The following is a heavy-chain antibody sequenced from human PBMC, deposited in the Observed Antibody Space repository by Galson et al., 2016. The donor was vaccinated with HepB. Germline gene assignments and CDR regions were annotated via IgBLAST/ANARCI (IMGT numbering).Heavy chain of an antibody. V-gene: IGHV3-23*01. CDR2: ISGGGDTT. CDR1: GFTFSNYA. Sequence: SLRLSCAASGFTFSNYAMSWVRQAPGKGLEWVSSISGGGDTTYDADAVRGRFTISRDNSRNTLSLQMDSLRAEDSAIYYCATGNIVQVPAAPYAWGQGALGTLSS. CDR3: ATGNIVQVPAAPYA. J-gene: IGHJ5*02. D-gene: IGHD2-2*01.